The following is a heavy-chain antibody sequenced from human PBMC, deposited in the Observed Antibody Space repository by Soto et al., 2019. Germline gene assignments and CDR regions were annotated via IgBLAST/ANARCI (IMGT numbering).Heavy chain of an antibody. D-gene: IGHD2-15*01. CDR1: GYTFTSYA. CDR3: ARAEHCRGPSCSCASYYGMDV. J-gene: IGHJ6*02. V-gene: IGHV1-3*01. CDR2: INAGNGNT. Sequence: ASVKVSCKASGYTFTSYAMHWVRQDPVQMLELMGWINAGNGNTKYSQKFQGRVTITRETSASTAYMELSSLRSEDTAVYYCARAEHCRGPSCSCASYYGMDVWGQGTTVTVSS.